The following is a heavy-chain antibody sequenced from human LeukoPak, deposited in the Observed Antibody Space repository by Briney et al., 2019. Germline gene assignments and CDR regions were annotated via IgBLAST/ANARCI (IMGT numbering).Heavy chain of an antibody. CDR2: IQYDGSNK. CDR3: AKDPRPYCSSTSCYPYYFDY. V-gene: IGHV3-30*02. J-gene: IGHJ4*02. Sequence: GGSLRLSCAASGFTFSSYGMHWVRQAPGKGLEWVAFIQYDGSNKYYADSVKGRFTISRDNSKNTLYLQMNSLRAEDTAVYYSAKDPRPYCSSTSCYPYYFDYWGQGTLVTVSS. D-gene: IGHD2-2*01. CDR1: GFTFSSYG.